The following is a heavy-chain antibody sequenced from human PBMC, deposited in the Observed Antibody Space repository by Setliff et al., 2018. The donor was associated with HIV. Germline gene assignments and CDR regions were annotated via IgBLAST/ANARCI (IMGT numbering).Heavy chain of an antibody. V-gene: IGHV1-46*01. Sequence: ASVKVSCKAPGDTFTTYFMHWVRQAPGQGLEWMGIINLSSGATTYAQRFQGRVTMTSDTSTSTVYMELSSLTSEDTAVYYCARDRSSGWSFYYGMTSGAKGPRSPSP. CDR2: INLSSGAT. CDR3: ARDRSSGWSFYYGMTS. D-gene: IGHD6-19*01. J-gene: IGHJ6*02. CDR1: GDTFTTYF.